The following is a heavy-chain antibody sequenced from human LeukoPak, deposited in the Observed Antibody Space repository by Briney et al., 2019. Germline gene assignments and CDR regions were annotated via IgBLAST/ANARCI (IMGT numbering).Heavy chain of an antibody. CDR2: ISAYNGNT. J-gene: IGHJ6*03. V-gene: IGHV1-18*01. CDR3: ARVAAEVVGVPGAIGFGWLRRDYYYMDV. Sequence: ASVKVSCKASGYTFNSYGISWVRQAPGQGLEWMGWISAYNGNTNYAQKLQGRVTMTTDTSTSTAYMELRSLRSDDTAVYYCARVAAEVVGVPGAIGFGWLRRDYYYMDVWGKGTAVIVSS. D-gene: IGHD2-2*02. CDR1: GYTFNSYG.